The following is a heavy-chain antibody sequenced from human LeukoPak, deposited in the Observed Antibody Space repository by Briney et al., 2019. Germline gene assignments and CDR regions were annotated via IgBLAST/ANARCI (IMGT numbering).Heavy chain of an antibody. Sequence: GGSLRLSRAASGFTFSSYEMNWVRQAPGKGLEWVSYISSSGSTIYYADSVKGRFTISRDNAKNSLYLQMNSLRAEETGVYYCARGDFGVVIDQPYYLVYWGEGALVTVSS. D-gene: IGHD3-3*01. CDR2: ISSSGSTI. CDR3: ARGDFGVVIDQPYYLVY. J-gene: IGHJ4*02. V-gene: IGHV3-48*03. CDR1: GFTFSSYE.